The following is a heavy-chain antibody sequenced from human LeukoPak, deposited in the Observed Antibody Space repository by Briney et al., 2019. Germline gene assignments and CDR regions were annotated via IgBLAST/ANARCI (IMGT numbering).Heavy chain of an antibody. CDR2: INLRSTGT. J-gene: IGHJ6*02. D-gene: IGHD2-8*02. V-gene: IGHV3-23*01. CDR1: GFTFSSHA. Sequence: GMSLRLSCAVSGFTFSSHAMNWVRQAPGKGLEWIAGINLRSTGTYYADSVKGRFTISRDDSKNTLYLQMNTLSVEDTAVYYCAKLLGTMWPMWGLDVWGQGTTVTVSS. CDR3: AKLLGTMWPMWGLDV.